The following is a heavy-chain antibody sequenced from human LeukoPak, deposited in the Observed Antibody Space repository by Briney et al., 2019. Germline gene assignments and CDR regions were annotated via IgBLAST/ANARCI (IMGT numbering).Heavy chain of an antibody. J-gene: IGHJ5*02. CDR3: ARQEIAIAAAGNWFDP. V-gene: IGHV4-39*01. CDR2: IYYSGST. Sequence: ASETLSLTCTVSGGSISSSSYYWGWIRQPPGKGLEWIGSIYYSGSTYYNPSLKRRVTISVDTSKNQFSLKLSSVTAADTAVYYCARQEIAIAAAGNWFDPWGQGTLVTVSS. CDR1: GGSISSSSYY. D-gene: IGHD6-13*01.